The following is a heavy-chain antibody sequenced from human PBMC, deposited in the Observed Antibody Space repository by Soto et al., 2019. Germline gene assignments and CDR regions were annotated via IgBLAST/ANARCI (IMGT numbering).Heavy chain of an antibody. CDR1: GGSISSSSYY. V-gene: IGHV4-39*01. D-gene: IGHD2-8*01. J-gene: IGHJ4*02. CDR3: ARVTLLNLGPLYLPDY. Sequence: PSETLSLTCTVSGGSISSSSYYWGWIRQPPGKGLEWIRSIYYSGSTYYNPSLKSRVTISVDTSKNQFSLKLSSVTAADTAVYYCARVTLLNLGPLYLPDYWGQGTLVTVSS. CDR2: IYYSGST.